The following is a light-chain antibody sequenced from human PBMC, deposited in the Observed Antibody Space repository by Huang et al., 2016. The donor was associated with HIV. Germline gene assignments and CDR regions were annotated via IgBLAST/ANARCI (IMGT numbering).Light chain of an antibody. CDR2: GAK. J-gene: IGKJ1*01. Sequence: EIVMTQSPGTLSVSPGERATLSGRASQSVSNEVAWFQQKPGQAPRLLIYGAKIRPSGTPAGFRGSGSGTEFTITISSLKSEDFAIYYCQQYNDWPWTFGQGTKVEIK. CDR1: QSVSNE. CDR3: QQYNDWPWT. V-gene: IGKV3-15*01.